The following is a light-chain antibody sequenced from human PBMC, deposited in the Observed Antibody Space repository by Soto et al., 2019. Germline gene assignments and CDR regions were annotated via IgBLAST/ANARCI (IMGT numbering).Light chain of an antibody. J-gene: IGLJ3*02. CDR1: STDIGASQY. CDR2: EVS. Sequence: QSALTQPQSASGSPGQSVTICCSGTSTDIGASQYVSWHQHHPGKAPKLLIYEVSERPSGVPDRFSGSKSGNTASLTVSGLQPEDEADYYCSSYGGSHNLRVFGGGTKLTVL. V-gene: IGLV2-8*01. CDR3: SSYGGSHNLRV.